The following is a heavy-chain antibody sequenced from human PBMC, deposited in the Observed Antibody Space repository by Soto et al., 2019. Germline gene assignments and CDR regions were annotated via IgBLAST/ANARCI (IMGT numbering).Heavy chain of an antibody. D-gene: IGHD6-6*01. Sequence: SETLSLTCTVSGGSISDFYWSWIRQPPGKGLEWVGYIYYSGSTNYNPSPKSRVTISVDTSKNQFSLNLRSMSPADTAVYYCARVAGLAARTFDYWGPGTLVTVSS. J-gene: IGHJ4*02. CDR2: IYYSGST. V-gene: IGHV4-59*01. CDR3: ARVAGLAARTFDY. CDR1: GGSISDFY.